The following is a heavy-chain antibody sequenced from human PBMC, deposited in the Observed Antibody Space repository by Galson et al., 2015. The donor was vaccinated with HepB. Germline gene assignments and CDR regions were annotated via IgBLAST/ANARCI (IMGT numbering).Heavy chain of an antibody. CDR2: INSNGSIT. CDR1: GFSFSNYW. D-gene: IGHD3-16*01. Sequence: SLRLSCAASGFSFSNYWMHWVRQSPGKGLLWVSRINSNGSITSYADSGKGRLTISRDNAKNTVFLQMNSLRPEDTALYHCVRVGAPRWGQGTLVTVSS. CDR3: VRVGAPR. V-gene: IGHV3-74*01. J-gene: IGHJ4*02.